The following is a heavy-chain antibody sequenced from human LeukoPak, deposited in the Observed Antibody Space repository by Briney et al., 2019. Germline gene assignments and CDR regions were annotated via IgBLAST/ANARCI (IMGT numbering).Heavy chain of an antibody. CDR2: ISSSGSTI. V-gene: IGHV3-11*01. J-gene: IGHJ4*02. D-gene: IGHD1-20*01. CDR3: ARVNNWNDVSFFDY. Sequence: GGSLRLSCAASGFTFSDYYMSGLRQAPGEGLEGVSYISSSGSTIYYADSVKGRFTISRDNAKDSLYLQMNSLRAEDTAVYYCARVNNWNDVSFFDYWGQGTLVTVSS. CDR1: GFTFSDYY.